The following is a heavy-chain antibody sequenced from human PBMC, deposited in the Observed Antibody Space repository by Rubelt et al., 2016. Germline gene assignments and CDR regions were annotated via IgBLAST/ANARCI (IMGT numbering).Heavy chain of an antibody. CDR1: GGSFSGYY. CDR3: ARRSEFVHPYGMDV. CDR2: INHSGGI. V-gene: IGHV4-34*01. J-gene: IGHJ6*02. Sequence: LEEPSETLSLTCAVYGGSFSGYYWSWIRQPPGKGLEWIGEINHSGGISYNPSLKSRVTISVDTSKNQFSLKLISVTAAHTAVYYCARRSEFVHPYGMDVWGQGTTVTVSS. D-gene: IGHD3-3*01.